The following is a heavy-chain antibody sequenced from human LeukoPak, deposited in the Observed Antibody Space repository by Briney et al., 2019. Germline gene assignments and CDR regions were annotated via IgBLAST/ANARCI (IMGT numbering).Heavy chain of an antibody. CDR3: ARDTQQLGFDY. CDR2: IYYSGST. J-gene: IGHJ4*02. CDR1: GGSISSGGYY. Sequence: KSSETLSLACTVSGGSISSGGYYWSWIRQHPGKGLEWIGYIYYSGSTYYNPSLKSRVTISVDTSKNQFSLKLSSVTAADTAVYYCARDTQQLGFDYWGQGTLVTVSS. V-gene: IGHV4-31*03. D-gene: IGHD6-13*01.